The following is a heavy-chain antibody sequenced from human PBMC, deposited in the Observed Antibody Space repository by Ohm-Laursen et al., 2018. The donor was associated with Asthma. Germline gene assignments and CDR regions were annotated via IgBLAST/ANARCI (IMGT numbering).Heavy chain of an antibody. J-gene: IGHJ4*02. CDR2: ISTTSNTI. CDR1: GFTFSNYY. V-gene: IGHV3-11*04. D-gene: IGHD7-27*01. Sequence: SLRLSCAASGFTFSNYYMNWIRQAPGKGLEWVSYISTTSNTIYYADSVKGRFTISRDNAKDSLSLQMNSLRVEDTAVYYCAAWGSENFWGQGTLVTVSS. CDR3: AAWGSENF.